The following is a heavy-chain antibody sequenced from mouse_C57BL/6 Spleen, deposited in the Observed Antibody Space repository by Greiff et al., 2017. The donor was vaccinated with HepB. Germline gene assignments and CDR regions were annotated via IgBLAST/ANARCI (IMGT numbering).Heavy chain of an antibody. CDR2: IRNKANGYTT. V-gene: IGHV7-3*01. CDR3: ARYNYYGSSYQYFDV. CDR1: GFTFTDYY. Sequence: EVKLVESGGGLVQPGGSLSLSCAASGFTFTDYYMSWVRQPPGKALEWLGFIRNKANGYTTEYSASVKGRFTITRDNSQSILYLQMNALRAEDSATDYWARYNYYGSSYQYFDVWGTGTTVTVSS. J-gene: IGHJ1*03. D-gene: IGHD1-1*01.